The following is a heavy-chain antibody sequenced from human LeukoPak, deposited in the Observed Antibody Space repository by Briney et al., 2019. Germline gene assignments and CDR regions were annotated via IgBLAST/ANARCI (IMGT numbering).Heavy chain of an antibody. CDR1: GFTFSSYG. Sequence: GGSLRLSCAASGFTFSSYGMHWVRQAPGKGLEWVSAISGSGGSTYYADSVKGRFTISRDISKNTLYLQMNSLRAEDTAVYYCAKGRGYYYYYMDVWGKGTTVTISS. CDR2: ISGSGGST. V-gene: IGHV3-23*01. J-gene: IGHJ6*03. CDR3: AKGRGYYYYYMDV.